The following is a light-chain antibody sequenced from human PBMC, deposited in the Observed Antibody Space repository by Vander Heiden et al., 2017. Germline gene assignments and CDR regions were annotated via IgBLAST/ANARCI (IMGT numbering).Light chain of an antibody. Sequence: IQLTESPSSLSASVGDRGTITCRASQGISNYLAWYQQKPGKAPNLLIYGASTLQTGVPSRFSGSGYGTDFTLTISSLQAEDFATYYCQQLDSYPRTFGGGTKVEIK. CDR3: QQLDSYPRT. J-gene: IGKJ4*01. V-gene: IGKV1-9*01. CDR1: QGISNY. CDR2: GAS.